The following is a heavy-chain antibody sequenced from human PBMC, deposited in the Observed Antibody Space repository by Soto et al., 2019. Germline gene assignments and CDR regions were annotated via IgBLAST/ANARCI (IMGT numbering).Heavy chain of an antibody. J-gene: IGHJ4*02. D-gene: IGHD3-10*01. CDR1: GYTFTNDY. Sequence: ASVKVSCNASGYTFTNDYMHWVRQAPGQGLEWMGIIYPSGGSTRNAQKFQGRVTMTRDTSTSTVYMELSSLRSEDTAVYYCARDFSGPMDYWGRGALVTVSS. CDR3: ARDFSGPMDY. CDR2: IYPSGGST. V-gene: IGHV1-46*01.